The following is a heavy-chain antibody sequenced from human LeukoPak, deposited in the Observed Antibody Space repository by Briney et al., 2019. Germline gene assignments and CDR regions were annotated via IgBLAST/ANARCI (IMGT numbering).Heavy chain of an antibody. V-gene: IGHV3-53*01. CDR2: FYSGGFT. Sequence: GSLRLSCAASGFAVSSNYMSWVRQAPGKGLEWVSGFYSGGFTYYADSVRGRFTISRDSSKNTLYLQMNSLRTEDTAVYYCARNPPSSWGQGTLVTVSS. CDR1: GFAVSSNY. D-gene: IGHD6-6*01. J-gene: IGHJ5*02. CDR3: ARNPPSS.